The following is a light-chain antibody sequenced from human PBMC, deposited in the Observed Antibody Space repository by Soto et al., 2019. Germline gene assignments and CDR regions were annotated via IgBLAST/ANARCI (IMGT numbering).Light chain of an antibody. J-gene: IGKJ1*01. CDR3: QQYGRSPRT. CDR2: GAS. V-gene: IGKV3-20*01. CDR1: QNIGTN. Sequence: EILMTQSPATLSVSPGERAILCCRASQNIGTNLVCYQQKPGQAPRLLLYGASTRATGIPDRFSGSGSATDFTLTINRLEPEDFAVYYCQQYGRSPRTFGQGTKVDIK.